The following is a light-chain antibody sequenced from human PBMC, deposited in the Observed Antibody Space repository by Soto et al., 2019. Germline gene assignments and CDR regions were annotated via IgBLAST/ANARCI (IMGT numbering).Light chain of an antibody. V-gene: IGLV4-69*01. J-gene: IGLJ3*02. Sequence: VLTQPPSASDSLVASVKLTCTLSSGHNSYAIAWHQQQPEKGPRYLMKLNSDGSHSKGDGIPDRFSGSSSGAERYLTISSLQSEDEADYYCQTWSTDSRVFGGGTKLTVL. CDR1: SGHNSYA. CDR2: LNSDGSH. CDR3: QTWSTDSRV.